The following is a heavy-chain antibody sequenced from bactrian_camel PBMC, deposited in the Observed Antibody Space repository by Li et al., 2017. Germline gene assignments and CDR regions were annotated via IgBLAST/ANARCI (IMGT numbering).Heavy chain of an antibody. CDR3: AVYPRGLEIRTVVARRVGY. CDR2: VYTGDGNT. J-gene: IGHJ6*01. Sequence: VQLVESGGGSVQAGGSLRLSCAASGYTYRPGCMGWFRQAPGKEREGVAAVYTGDGNTFVADSVKDRFTIQDNPEHAVDLQMNSLKPEDTAMYYCAVYPRGLEIRTVVARRVGYWGQGTQVTVS. D-gene: IGHD6*01. V-gene: IGHV3S40*01. CDR1: GYTYRPGC.